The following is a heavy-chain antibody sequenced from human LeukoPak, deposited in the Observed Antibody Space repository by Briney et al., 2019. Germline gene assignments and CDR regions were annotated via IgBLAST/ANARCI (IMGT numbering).Heavy chain of an antibody. D-gene: IGHD3-22*01. CDR3: ASFGDTIIVGYGMDV. Sequence: ASVKVSCKASGYTFTSYGISWVRQAPGQVLGWMGWISAYNGNTNYAQKLQGRVTMTTDTSTSTAYMELRSLRSDDTAVYYCASFGDTIIVGYGMDVWGQGTTVTVSS. V-gene: IGHV1-18*01. CDR2: ISAYNGNT. J-gene: IGHJ6*02. CDR1: GYTFTSYG.